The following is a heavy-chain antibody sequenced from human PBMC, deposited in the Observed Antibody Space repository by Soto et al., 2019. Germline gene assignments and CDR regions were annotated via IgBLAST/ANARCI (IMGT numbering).Heavy chain of an antibody. J-gene: IGHJ4*02. CDR3: TRTRSYDVAQFDY. CDR2: ISWNTGRI. Sequence: PGGSLRLSCAGSGFTFDDYAMHWVRQGPGKGLEWVSGISWNTGRIGYADSVKGRFTISRDNAKKSLYLQMNSLTAEDTALYYCTRTRSYDVAQFDYWGQGTLVTVSS. V-gene: IGHV3-9*01. D-gene: IGHD3-3*01. CDR1: GFTFDDYA.